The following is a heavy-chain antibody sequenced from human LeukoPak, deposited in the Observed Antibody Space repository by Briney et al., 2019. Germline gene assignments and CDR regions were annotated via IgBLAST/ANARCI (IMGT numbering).Heavy chain of an antibody. J-gene: IGHJ4*02. V-gene: IGHV1-2*04. CDR2: INPNSGGT. Sequence: VASVKVSCKASGYTFTGYYMHWVRQAPGQGLEWMGWINPNSGGTNYAQKFQGWVTMTRDTSISTAYMELSRLRSDDTAVYYCTRGREYIYGLFDYWGQGTLVTVSS. CDR3: TRGREYIYGLFDY. D-gene: IGHD5-18*01. CDR1: GYTFTGYY.